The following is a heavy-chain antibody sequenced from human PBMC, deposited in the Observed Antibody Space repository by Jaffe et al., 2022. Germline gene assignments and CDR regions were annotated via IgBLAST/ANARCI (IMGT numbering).Heavy chain of an antibody. CDR2: INPSGGST. D-gene: IGHD6-13*01. J-gene: IGHJ4*02. V-gene: IGHV1-46*01. Sequence: QVQLVQSGAEVKKPGASVKVSCKASGYTFTSYYMHWVRQAPGQGLEWMGIINPSGGSTSYAQKFQGRVTMTRDTSTSTVYMELSSLRSEDTAVYYCAREKRRRRVAAHLLPIAAAGEGDDYWGQGTLVTVSS. CDR3: AREKRRRRVAAHLLPIAAAGEGDDY. CDR1: GYTFTSYY.